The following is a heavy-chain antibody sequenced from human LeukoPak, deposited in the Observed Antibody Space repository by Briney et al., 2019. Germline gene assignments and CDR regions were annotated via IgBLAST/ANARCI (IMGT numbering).Heavy chain of an antibody. CDR3: ARADKVGYSSGWYAD. V-gene: IGHV3-21*01. D-gene: IGHD6-19*01. Sequence: GGSLRLSCAASGFTFSSYSMNWVRQAPGKGLEWVSSISSSSSYTYYADSVKGRFTISRDNAKNSLYLQMNSLRAEDTAVYYCARADKVGYSSGWYADWGQGTLVTVSS. CDR2: ISSSSSYT. CDR1: GFTFSSYS. J-gene: IGHJ4*02.